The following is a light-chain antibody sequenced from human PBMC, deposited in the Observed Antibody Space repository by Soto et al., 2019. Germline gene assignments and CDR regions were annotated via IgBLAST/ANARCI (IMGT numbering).Light chain of an antibody. V-gene: IGLV2-14*03. CDR2: DVS. Sequence: QSVLTQPASVSGSTGQAVAISRTGTSSDVGGYNYVSWYQQHPGTAPKLMIHDVSNRPSGVSYRFSGSKSGNTASLTISGLQAEDEADYYCSSYTSDSTYVFGTGTKVTVL. CDR1: SSDVGGYNY. CDR3: SSYTSDSTYV. J-gene: IGLJ1*01.